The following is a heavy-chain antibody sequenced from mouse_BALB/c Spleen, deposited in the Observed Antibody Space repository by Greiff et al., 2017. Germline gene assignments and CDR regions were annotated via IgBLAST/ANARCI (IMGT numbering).Heavy chain of an antibody. D-gene: IGHD1-1*01. Sequence: VKLQQSGAELARPGASVKMSCKASGYTFTSYTMHWVKQRPGQGLEWIGYINPSSGYTNYNQKFKDKATLTADKSSSTAYMQLSSLTSEDSAVYYCARSSIYYYGSSLYYYAMDYWGQGTSVTVSS. V-gene: IGHV1-4*01. CDR2: INPSSGYT. CDR1: GYTFTSYT. J-gene: IGHJ4*01. CDR3: ARSSIYYYGSSLYYYAMDY.